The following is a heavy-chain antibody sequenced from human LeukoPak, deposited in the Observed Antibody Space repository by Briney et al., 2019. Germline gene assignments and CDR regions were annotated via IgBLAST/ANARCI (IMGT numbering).Heavy chain of an antibody. J-gene: IGHJ4*02. Sequence: ASVKVSCKASGYAFATYDISWVRQAPGQGLEWMGWINLKSGGTNYAQKFQARVTMTRETSISTAYMELSRLRSDDTAVYYCAREDSTGYSSLDYWGQGTLVTVSS. D-gene: IGHD3-22*01. CDR1: GYAFATYD. V-gene: IGHV1-2*02. CDR3: AREDSTGYSSLDY. CDR2: INLKSGGT.